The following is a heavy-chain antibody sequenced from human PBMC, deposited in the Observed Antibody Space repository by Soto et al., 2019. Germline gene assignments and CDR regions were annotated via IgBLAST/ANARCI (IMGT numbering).Heavy chain of an antibody. D-gene: IGHD6-19*01. CDR1: GYTFTSYG. CDR3: ARDRPQGLVGYAFDI. Sequence: ASVKVSCKASGYTFTSYGMSWVRQAPGQGLEWMGWISAYNGNTNYAQKLQGRVTMTTDTSTSTAYMELRSLRSDDTAVYYCARDRPQGLVGYAFDIWGQGKRVTVSS. CDR2: ISAYNGNT. J-gene: IGHJ3*02. V-gene: IGHV1-18*01.